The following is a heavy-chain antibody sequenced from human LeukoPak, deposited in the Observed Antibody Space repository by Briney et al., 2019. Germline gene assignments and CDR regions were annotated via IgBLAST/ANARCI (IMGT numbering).Heavy chain of an antibody. CDR2: ISAYNGNT. CDR1: GYTFTSYG. J-gene: IGHJ4*02. D-gene: IGHD6-19*01. Sequence: GASVKLSCKASGYTFTSYGISWVRQAPGQGLEWMGWISAYNGNTNYAQKLQGRVTMTTDTSTSTAYMELRSLRSDDTAVYYCARVVAVAGTPLFDYWGQGTLVTVSS. V-gene: IGHV1-18*01. CDR3: ARVVAVAGTPLFDY.